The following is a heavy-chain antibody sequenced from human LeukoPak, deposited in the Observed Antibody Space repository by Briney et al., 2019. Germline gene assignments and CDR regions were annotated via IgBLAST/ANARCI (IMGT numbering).Heavy chain of an antibody. D-gene: IGHD6-13*01. J-gene: IGHJ4*02. V-gene: IGHV3-23*01. CDR3: AKGNIAAAGTLGYFDY. CDR1: GFTFSSYA. Sequence: GGSLRLSCAASGFTFSSYAMSWVRQAPGKGLECVSVISGSGGSTYYADSVKGRFTISRDNSKNTLYLQMNSLRAEDTAVYYCAKGNIAAAGTLGYFDYWGQGTLVTVSS. CDR2: ISGSGGST.